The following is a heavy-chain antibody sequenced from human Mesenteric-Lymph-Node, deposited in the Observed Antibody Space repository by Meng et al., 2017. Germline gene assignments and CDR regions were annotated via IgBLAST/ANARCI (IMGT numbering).Heavy chain of an antibody. D-gene: IGHD3-3*01. J-gene: IGHJ4*02. CDR3: AKAYDFWSGYFDY. CDR1: GFTFSNAW. V-gene: IGHV3-23*01. CDR2: ISGSGGST. Sequence: GESLKISCAASGFTFSNAWMSWVRQAPGKGLEWVSAISGSGGSTYYADSVKGRFTISRDNSKNTLYLQMNSLRAEDTAVYYCAKAYDFWSGYFDYWGQGTLVTVSS.